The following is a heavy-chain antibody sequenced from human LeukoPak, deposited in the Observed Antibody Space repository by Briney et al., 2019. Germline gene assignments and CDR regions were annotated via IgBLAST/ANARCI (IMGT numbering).Heavy chain of an antibody. CDR1: GFTFSSSW. CDR3: AKDFGAGTEGYFDY. Sequence: PGGSLRLSCAASGFTFSSSWMTWVHQAPGKGLEWVASINQDGGEIHYVDSVKGRFTISRDNAKNTLYLQMNSLRAEDTAVYYCAKDFGAGTEGYFDYWGQGTLVTVSS. CDR2: INQDGGEI. J-gene: IGHJ4*02. V-gene: IGHV3-7*03. D-gene: IGHD1-1*01.